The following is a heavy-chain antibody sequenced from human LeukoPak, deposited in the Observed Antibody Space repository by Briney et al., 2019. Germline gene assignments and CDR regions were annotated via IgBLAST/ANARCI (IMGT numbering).Heavy chain of an antibody. V-gene: IGHV3-23*01. J-gene: IGHJ6*04. CDR1: GFTFSNYA. Sequence: QTGGSLRLSCAASGFTFSNYAMSWVRQAPGKGLEWVSAISGSGGGTYYADSVKGRFTVSRDNSENSLYLQMNSLGVEDTAVYYCAKRRGDVRGKGTTVTVSS. CDR2: ISGSGGGT. CDR3: AKRRGDV.